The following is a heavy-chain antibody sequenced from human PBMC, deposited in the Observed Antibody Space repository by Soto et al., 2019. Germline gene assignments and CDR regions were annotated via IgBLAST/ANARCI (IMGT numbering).Heavy chain of an antibody. CDR1: GDTFNSYV. D-gene: IGHD3-10*01. V-gene: IGHV1-69*17. CDR3: ARESRGAKGADH. Sequence: QVQLVQSGAEVKRPGSSVKVSCESSGDTFNSYVISWVRQAPGQGLEWMGGIIPIIGVTHYAQKFQGRVTISALSSTGTAYMELTNLGLEDTALYYCARESRGAKGADHCGQGTLVTVSS. CDR2: IIPIIGVT. J-gene: IGHJ4*02.